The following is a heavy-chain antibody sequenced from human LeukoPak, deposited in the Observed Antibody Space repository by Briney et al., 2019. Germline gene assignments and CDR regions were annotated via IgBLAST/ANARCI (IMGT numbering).Heavy chain of an antibody. J-gene: IGHJ6*02. CDR2: ISGSGGST. D-gene: IGHD6-13*01. V-gene: IGHV3-23*01. CDR3: ARVGYSSSWYPPFHYYYGMDV. Sequence: PGGSLRLSCAASGFTFSSYAMSWVRQAPGKGLEWVSAISGSGGSTYYADSVKGRFTISRDNSKNTLYLQMNSLRAEDTAVYYCARVGYSSSWYPPFHYYYGMDVWGQGTTVTVSS. CDR1: GFTFSSYA.